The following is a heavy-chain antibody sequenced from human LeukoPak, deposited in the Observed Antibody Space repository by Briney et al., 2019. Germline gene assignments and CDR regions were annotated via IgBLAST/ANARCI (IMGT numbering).Heavy chain of an antibody. V-gene: IGHV3-15*07. Sequence: GGSXRXSXAXXGFTFSNAYMNWVRQAPGKGLEWVGRIKPKTDGETTEYAAPVKDRFSISRDDSKSMMYLQMNSLKTEDTAVYYCITPLPYSAQGGQGTLVTVSS. D-gene: IGHD2-21*01. CDR2: IKPKTDGETT. CDR3: ITPLPYSAQ. CDR1: GFTFSNAY. J-gene: IGHJ4*02.